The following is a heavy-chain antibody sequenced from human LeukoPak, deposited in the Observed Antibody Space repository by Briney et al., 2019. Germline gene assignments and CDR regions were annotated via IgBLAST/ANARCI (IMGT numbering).Heavy chain of an antibody. J-gene: IGHJ4*02. CDR3: ASGFSSSPYFDY. D-gene: IGHD6-6*01. Sequence: GGSLRLSCAASGFTFSTYYMNWVRQAPGKGLEWVSFITGSSSFIYYTDSVKGRFTISRDNAKNSLFLQMNSLRDEDTAVYYCASGFSSSPYFDYWGQGTLVTVSS. CDR2: ITGSSSFI. V-gene: IGHV3-21*01. CDR1: GFTFSTYY.